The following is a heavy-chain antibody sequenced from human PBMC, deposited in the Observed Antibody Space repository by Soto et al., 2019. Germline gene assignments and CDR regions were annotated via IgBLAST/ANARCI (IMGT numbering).Heavy chain of an antibody. CDR3: ARGRRRDYVWGSYHQYSYYYDGMDV. D-gene: IGHD3-16*02. J-gene: IGHJ6*02. CDR2: IYYSGST. Sequence: QVQLQESGPGLVKPSETLSLTCTVSGGSISSYYWSWIRQPPGKGLEWIGYIYYSGSTNYNPSLKRRVTIAVDTSKHQSSLRLSSMADADTAVYYCARGRRRDYVWGSYHQYSYYYDGMDVWGQGTTVTVSS. CDR1: GGSISSYY. V-gene: IGHV4-59*01.